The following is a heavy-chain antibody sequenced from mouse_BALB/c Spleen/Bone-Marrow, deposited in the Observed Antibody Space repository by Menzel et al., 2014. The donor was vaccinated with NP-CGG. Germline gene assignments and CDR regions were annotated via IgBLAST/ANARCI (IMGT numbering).Heavy chain of an antibody. V-gene: IGHV1S56*01. J-gene: IGHJ4*01. Sequence: VQLQESGPELVKPGASVRISCKASGYTFTSYYIHWLKQRPGQGLEWIGWIYPGNVNTKYNEKFKGKATLTADKSSGTAYMQLSSLTSEDSAVYSCARSFYGRSMDYWGQGTSVTVSS. CDR1: GYTFTSYY. CDR2: IYPGNVNT. CDR3: ARSFYGRSMDY. D-gene: IGHD1-1*01.